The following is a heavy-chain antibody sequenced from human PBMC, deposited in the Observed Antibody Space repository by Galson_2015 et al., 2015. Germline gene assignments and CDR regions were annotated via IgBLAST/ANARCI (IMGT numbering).Heavy chain of an antibody. V-gene: IGHV3-23*01. Sequence: SLRLSCAASGFTFSTYAMGWVRQAPGKGLQWVSAISGSAGGGSGSKYYPDSVKGRFTISRDNSKNTLSLQMNSLRAEDTATYYCSKIGSGTYLWGNTIDCWGQGTLVTVSS. D-gene: IGHD3-16*01. CDR2: ISGSAGGGSGSK. J-gene: IGHJ4*02. CDR3: SKIGSGTYLWGNTIDC. CDR1: GFTFSTYA.